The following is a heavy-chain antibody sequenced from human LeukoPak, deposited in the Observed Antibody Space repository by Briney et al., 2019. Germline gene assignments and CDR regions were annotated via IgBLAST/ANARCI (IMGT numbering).Heavy chain of an antibody. V-gene: IGHV4-39*07. Sequence: SETLSLTCTVSGGSISSSSYYWGWIRQPPGKGLEWIGEISHSGSTNYNPSLKSRVTISVDTSKNQFSLKLSSVTAADTAVYYCARDHSSSSEDYWGQGTLVTVSS. CDR1: GGSISSSSYY. J-gene: IGHJ4*02. CDR2: ISHSGST. D-gene: IGHD6-13*01. CDR3: ARDHSSSSEDY.